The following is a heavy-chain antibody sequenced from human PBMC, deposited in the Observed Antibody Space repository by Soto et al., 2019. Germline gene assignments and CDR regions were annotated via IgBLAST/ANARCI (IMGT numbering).Heavy chain of an antibody. CDR2: IYHSGST. D-gene: IGHD6-19*01. CDR1: GGSISSGGYS. Sequence: LSLTCAVSGGSISSGGYSWSWIRQPPGKGLEWIGYIYHSGSTYYNPSLKSRVTISVDRSKNQFSLKLSSVTAADTAVYYCARGEGSSGWGGYYGMDVWGQGTTVTVSS. J-gene: IGHJ6*02. CDR3: ARGEGSSGWGGYYGMDV. V-gene: IGHV4-30-2*01.